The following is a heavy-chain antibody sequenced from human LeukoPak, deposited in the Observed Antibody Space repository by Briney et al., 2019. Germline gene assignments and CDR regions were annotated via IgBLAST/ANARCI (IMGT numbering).Heavy chain of an antibody. Sequence: SETLSLTCTVSGGSISDYYWSWIRQPPGKGRECIGYVYSGSTSYSPSLKSRVSISADTSRNQFSLKLSSVTAADTAVYYCAKDPPVVPAAIDDIWGQGTMVTVSS. CDR3: AKDPPVVPAAIDDI. J-gene: IGHJ3*02. CDR2: VYSGST. V-gene: IGHV4-4*08. CDR1: GGSISDYY. D-gene: IGHD2-2*02.